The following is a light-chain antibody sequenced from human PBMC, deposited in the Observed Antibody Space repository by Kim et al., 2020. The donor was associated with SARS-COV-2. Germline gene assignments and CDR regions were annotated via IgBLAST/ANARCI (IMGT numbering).Light chain of an antibody. CDR1: QGVSSY. V-gene: IGKV3-11*01. J-gene: IGKJ2*01. CDR2: DAA. CDR3: QRRGKGMYT. Sequence: LCPGERAPLACRASQGVSSYLAWNKQRPGQPPRLPTYDAADRAADIPATFSGSGSGTDFTLTINSLEPEDFAVYNCQRRGKGMYTFGQGTKLEI.